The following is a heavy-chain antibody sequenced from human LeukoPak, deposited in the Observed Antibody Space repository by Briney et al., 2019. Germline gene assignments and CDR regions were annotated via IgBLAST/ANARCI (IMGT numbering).Heavy chain of an antibody. D-gene: IGHD6-13*01. CDR3: ARQGRAARGPLDY. V-gene: IGHV3-33*01. J-gene: IGHJ4*02. CDR2: IWYDGSNQ. CDR1: GFTFSSYG. Sequence: GGSLRLSCAASGFTFSSYGIYWVRQAPGKGLEWVAVIWYDGSNQYYADSVKGRFTISRDNSKNTLYLQMNSLRAEDTAVYYCARQGRAARGPLDYWGQGTLVTVSS.